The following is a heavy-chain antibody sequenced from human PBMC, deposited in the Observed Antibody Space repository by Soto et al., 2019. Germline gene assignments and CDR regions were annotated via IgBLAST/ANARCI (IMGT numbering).Heavy chain of an antibody. CDR2: IYYSGST. CDR3: ARTYYDFWSGPLYYYYYMDV. J-gene: IGHJ6*03. D-gene: IGHD3-3*01. Sequence: SETLSLTCTVSGGSISSYYWSWIRQPPGKGLEWIGYIYYSGSTNYNPSLKSRVTISVDTSKNQFSLKLSSVTAADTAVYYCARTYYDFWSGPLYYYYYMDVWGKGTTVTVSS. CDR1: GGSISSYY. V-gene: IGHV4-59*08.